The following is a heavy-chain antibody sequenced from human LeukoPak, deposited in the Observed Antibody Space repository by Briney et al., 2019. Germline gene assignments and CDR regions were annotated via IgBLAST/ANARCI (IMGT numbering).Heavy chain of an antibody. CDR3: ARYFDRLGYFDY. CDR2: INPNSGGT. CDR1: GYTFTGYY. V-gene: IGHV1-2*02. J-gene: IGHJ4*02. D-gene: IGHD3-9*01. Sequence: ASVKVSCKASGYTFTGYYMHWVRQAPGQGLEWMGWINPNSGGTNYARKFQGRVTMTRDTSISTAYMELSRLRSDDTAVYYCARYFDRLGYFDYWGQGTLVTVSS.